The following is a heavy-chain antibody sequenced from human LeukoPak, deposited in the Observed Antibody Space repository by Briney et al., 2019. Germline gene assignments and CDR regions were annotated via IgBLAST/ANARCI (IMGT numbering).Heavy chain of an antibody. D-gene: IGHD5/OR15-5a*01. J-gene: IGHJ3*02. V-gene: IGHV4-61*02. CDR3: ARDPSTFEGTFDI. CDR2: IYTSGST. CDR1: GGSISSSSYY. Sequence: PSETLSLTCTVSGGSISSSSYYWSWIRQPAGKGLEWIGRIYTSGSTNYNPSLKSRVTISVDTSKNQFSLKLSSVTAADTAVYYCARDPSTFEGTFDIWGQGTMVTVSS.